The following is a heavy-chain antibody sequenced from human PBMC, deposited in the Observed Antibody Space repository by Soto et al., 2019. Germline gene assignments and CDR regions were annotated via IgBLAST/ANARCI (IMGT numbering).Heavy chain of an antibody. CDR3: ARSPRSCPYFDH. CDR2: IYPGDHET. J-gene: IGHJ4*02. D-gene: IGHD2-2*01. Sequence: PGESLKISCQCSGYTFSNFWVGWVRQLPGQGLEWMGIIYPGDHETRYSPSFHGKVTISAEKSINTAYLQWNSLEASDSAFYFCARSPRSCPYFDHWGQGALVTVSS. V-gene: IGHV5-51*01. CDR1: GYTFSNFW.